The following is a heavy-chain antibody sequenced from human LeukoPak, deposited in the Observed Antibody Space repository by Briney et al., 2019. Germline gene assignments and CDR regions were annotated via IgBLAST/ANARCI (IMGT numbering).Heavy chain of an antibody. CDR1: GGSISSYY. V-gene: IGHV4-59*01. CDR3: ARQSDYYYYGMDV. CDR2: IYYNGIT. Sequence: PSETLSLTCNVSGGSISSYYWSWIRQPPGTGLEWIGCIYYNGITNYNPSLKSRAPMSEDTSKNQFSLKLSSVTAADTAVYYCARQSDYYYYGMDVWGQGTTVTVSS. J-gene: IGHJ6*02.